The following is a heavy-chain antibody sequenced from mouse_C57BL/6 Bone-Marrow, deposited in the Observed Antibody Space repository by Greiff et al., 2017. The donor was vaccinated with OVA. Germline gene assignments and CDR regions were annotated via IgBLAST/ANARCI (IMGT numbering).Heavy chain of an antibody. J-gene: IGHJ3*01. Sequence: QVQLKESGPGLVQPSQSLSITCTVSGFSLTSYGVHWVRQSPGKGLEWLGVIWSGGSTDYNAAFISRLSISKDNSKSQVFFKMNSLQADDTAIYYCARNLRRRFAYWGQGTLVTVSA. CDR1: GFSLTSYG. CDR2: IWSGGST. CDR3: ARNLRRRFAY. V-gene: IGHV2-2*01. D-gene: IGHD2-12*01.